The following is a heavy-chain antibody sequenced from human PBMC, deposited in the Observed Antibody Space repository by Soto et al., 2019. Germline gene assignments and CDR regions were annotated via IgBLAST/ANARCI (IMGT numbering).Heavy chain of an antibody. J-gene: IGHJ5*01. CDR1: GYAFSGYR. Sequence: QVQLVQSGAEMKQPGASVKVSCKTSGYAFSGYRLSWVRQGPGQGLEWMGWISGYNGNTDYAQKFQGRVTMTTDTSTSKAYMALRSLRSDDTAVYYCARDLGPPNWFDSWGQGTLVTVSS. D-gene: IGHD2-8*01. CDR3: ARDLGPPNWFDS. CDR2: ISGYNGNT. V-gene: IGHV1-18*01.